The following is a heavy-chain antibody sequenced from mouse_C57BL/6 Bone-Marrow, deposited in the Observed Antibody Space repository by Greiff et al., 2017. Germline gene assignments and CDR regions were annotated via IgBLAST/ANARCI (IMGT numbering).Heavy chain of an antibody. CDR2: INPGSGGT. V-gene: IGHV1-54*01. CDR1: GYAFTNYL. Sequence: VQLVESGAELVRPGTSVKVSCKASGYAFTNYLIEWVKQRPGQGLEWIGVINPGSGGTNYNEKFKGKATLTADKSSSTAYMQLSSLTSEDSAVYFCACGYPSYWYFDVWGTGTTVTVSS. J-gene: IGHJ1*03. CDR3: ACGYPSYWYFDV. D-gene: IGHD2-2*01.